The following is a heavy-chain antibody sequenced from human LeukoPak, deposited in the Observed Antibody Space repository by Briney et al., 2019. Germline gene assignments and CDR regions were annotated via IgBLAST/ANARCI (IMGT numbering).Heavy chain of an antibody. V-gene: IGHV4-39*07. CDR1: GGSISSSTYY. D-gene: IGHD6-13*01. CDR3: ARGDDSSSWYATYYFDY. CDR2: IYYSGST. J-gene: IGHJ4*02. Sequence: PSETLSLTCSVSGGSISSSTYYWGWIRQSPGKGLEWIGTIYYSGSTNYNPSLKSRVTISVDTSKNQFSLKLSSVTAADTAVYYCARGDDSSSWYATYYFDYWGQGTLVTVSS.